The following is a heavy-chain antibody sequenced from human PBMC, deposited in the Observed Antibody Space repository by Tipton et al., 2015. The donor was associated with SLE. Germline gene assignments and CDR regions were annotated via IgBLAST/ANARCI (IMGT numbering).Heavy chain of an antibody. CDR3: ARDPVRFLDLILRDY. CDR2: ISGYNGNI. Sequence: QSGPEVKKPGASVKLSCKTFGYTFANFGVSWVRQAPGQGLEWMGWISGYNGNINYAQKFQGRVTMTTDTSTNTGYMELRSLRSDDTAVYYCARDPVRFLDLILRDYWGQGTLVTVSS. CDR1: GYTFANFG. J-gene: IGHJ4*02. V-gene: IGHV1-18*01. D-gene: IGHD3-9*01.